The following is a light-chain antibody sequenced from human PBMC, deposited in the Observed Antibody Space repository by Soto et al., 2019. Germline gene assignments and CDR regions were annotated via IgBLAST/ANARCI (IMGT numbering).Light chain of an antibody. J-gene: IGLJ1*01. CDR3: SSHGRNRPYV. CDR2: EVN. Sequence: QSALTQPPSASGSPGQSVAISCTGTASDIGGYNFVSWYQQHPGKAPKLMIYEVNKRPSGVPDRFSGSKSGNTASLTVSGLQAEDEADYYCSSHGRNRPYVFGTGTKVT. V-gene: IGLV2-8*01. CDR1: ASDIGGYNF.